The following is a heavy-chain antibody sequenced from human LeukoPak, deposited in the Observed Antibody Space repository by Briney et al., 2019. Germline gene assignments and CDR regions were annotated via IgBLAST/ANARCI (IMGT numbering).Heavy chain of an antibody. Sequence: SETLSLTCTVCGGSISSYYWSGIRQPPRKGLEWIGYIYDSGSTNYNHSLTRRVTISVDTSKNQFSLKLSSVTAADTAVYYCARASGGYYDSSGYYVPRSFDYWGQGTLVTVSS. D-gene: IGHD3-22*01. CDR1: GGSISSYY. J-gene: IGHJ4*02. CDR2: IYDSGST. CDR3: ARASGGYYDSSGYYVPRSFDY. V-gene: IGHV4-59*01.